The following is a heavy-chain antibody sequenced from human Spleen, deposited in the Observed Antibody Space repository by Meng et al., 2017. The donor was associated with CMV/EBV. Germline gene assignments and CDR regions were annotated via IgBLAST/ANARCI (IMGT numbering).Heavy chain of an antibody. J-gene: IGHJ6*02. V-gene: IGHV4-4*02. CDR2: IYHSGST. D-gene: IGHD5-12*01. CDR1: GGSISSSNW. CDR3: ARGCGYSGYDRDERNVAQYYYYGMDV. Sequence: SETLSLTCAVSGGSISSSNWWSWVRQPPGKGLEWIGEIYHSGSTNYNPSLKSRVTISVDKSKNQFSLKLSSVTAADTAVYYCARGCGYSGYDRDERNVAQYYYYGMDVWGQGTTVTVSS.